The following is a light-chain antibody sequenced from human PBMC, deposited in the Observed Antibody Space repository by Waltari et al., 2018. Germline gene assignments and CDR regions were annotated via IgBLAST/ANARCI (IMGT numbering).Light chain of an antibody. Sequence: EIVLTQSPGTLSLSPGERAILSCRASQSVSNYLAWYQQKPGQAPRLLIFESSKRATGTPGRFSGSGSGTDFTLTISSLEPEDFAVYYCQHRGNWPLTFGQGTKLEI. CDR3: QHRGNWPLT. CDR1: QSVSNY. J-gene: IGKJ2*01. V-gene: IGKV3-11*01. CDR2: ESS.